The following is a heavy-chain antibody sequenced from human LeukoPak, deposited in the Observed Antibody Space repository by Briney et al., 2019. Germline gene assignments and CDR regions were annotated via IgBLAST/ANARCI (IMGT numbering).Heavy chain of an antibody. J-gene: IGHJ4*02. CDR3: AKDQYYYDSSGSLRDDY. Sequence: GGSLRLSCAASGFTFSSYAMSWVRQAPGKGLEWVASISYDGSNKYYADSVKGRFTISRDNSKNTLYLQMNSLRAEDTAVYYCAKDQYYYDSSGSLRDDYWGQGTLVTVSS. D-gene: IGHD3-22*01. CDR2: ISYDGSNK. CDR1: GFTFSSYA. V-gene: IGHV3-30*04.